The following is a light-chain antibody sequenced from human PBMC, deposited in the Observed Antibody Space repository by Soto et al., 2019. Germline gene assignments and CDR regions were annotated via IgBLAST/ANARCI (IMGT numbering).Light chain of an antibody. V-gene: IGLV2-8*01. CDR1: NSDVGGYLY. CDR2: EVN. J-gene: IGLJ1*01. CDR3: FSYAGFDSGV. Sequence: QSVLTQPPSASGSPGQSVTISCTGTNSDVGGYLYVSWYQQHPGKVPKLLVYEVNKRPSGVPDRFSGSKSGNTASLTVSGLQAEDEAAYYCFSYAGFDSGVFGTGTKVTVL.